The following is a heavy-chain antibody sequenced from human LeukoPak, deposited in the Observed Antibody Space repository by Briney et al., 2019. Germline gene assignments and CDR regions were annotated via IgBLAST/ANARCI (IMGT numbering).Heavy chain of an antibody. CDR3: ARDRPFSSTSCYALDY. D-gene: IGHD2-2*01. V-gene: IGHV7-4-1*02. CDR1: GYTFTSYA. J-gene: IGHJ4*02. CDR2: INTNTGNP. Sequence: ASVKVSCKASGYTFTSYAMNWVRQAPGRGLEWMGWINTNTGNPTYAQGFTGRFVFPLHTSVSTAYLQISSLKAEDTAVYYCARDRPFSSTSCYALDYWGQGTLVTVSS.